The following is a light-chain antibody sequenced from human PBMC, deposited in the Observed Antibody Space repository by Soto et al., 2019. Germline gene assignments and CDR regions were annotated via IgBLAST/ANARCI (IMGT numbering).Light chain of an antibody. V-gene: IGKV1-39*01. Sequence: DIQMTQSPSSLSASVGDRVTITCRASQTISTNLNWYQQKPGKAPKLLIYAASTLQSGVPSRFSGSGSGTDFTLTINSLHPEDFATYYCQQSHGIPYTFGQGTKLEIK. CDR3: QQSHGIPYT. J-gene: IGKJ2*01. CDR2: AAS. CDR1: QTISTN.